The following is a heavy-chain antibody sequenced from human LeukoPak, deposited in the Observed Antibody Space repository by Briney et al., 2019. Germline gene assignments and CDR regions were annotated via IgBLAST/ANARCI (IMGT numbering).Heavy chain of an antibody. CDR2: INPNSGGT. V-gene: IGHV1-2*02. CDR1: RYTFTGYY. D-gene: IGHD2-2*01. CDR3: ARGLGNQYQLLSYYYYYYMDV. Sequence: ASVKVSCKASRYTFTGYYMDWVRQAPGQGLEWMGWINPNSGGTNYAQKFQGRVTMTRDTSISTAYMELSRLRSEDTAVYYCARGLGNQYQLLSYYYYYYMDVWGKGTTVTISS. J-gene: IGHJ6*03.